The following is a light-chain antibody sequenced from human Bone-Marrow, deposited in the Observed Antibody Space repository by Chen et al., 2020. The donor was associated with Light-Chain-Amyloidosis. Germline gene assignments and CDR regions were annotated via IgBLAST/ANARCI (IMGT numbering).Light chain of an antibody. CDR1: DLPTKY. V-gene: IGLV3-25*03. CDR3: QSADSSGTYEVI. J-gene: IGLJ2*01. CDR2: RDT. Sequence: SDELTQPPSVSVSPGHTARIPCSGDDLPTKYAYWYQQKPGQAPVLVIHRDTERPSGISERFSGSSSGTTATLTISGVQAEDEADYHCQSADSSGTYEVIFGGGTKLTVL.